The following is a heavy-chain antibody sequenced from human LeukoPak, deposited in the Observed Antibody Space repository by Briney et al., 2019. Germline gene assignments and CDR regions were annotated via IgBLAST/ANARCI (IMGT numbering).Heavy chain of an antibody. V-gene: IGHV3-23*01. CDR3: AKDQPGGPIVGVLSYFDY. D-gene: IGHD1-26*01. CDR1: GFTFSSEA. Sequence: PGGSLRLSCAVSGFTFSSEAMGWVRQLPGGGLEWVSTISPAGGTTYYAESMKGRFTISRDNSKNTLYLQMNSLRAEDTAVYYCAKDQPGGPIVGVLSYFDYWGQGTLVTVSS. J-gene: IGHJ4*02. CDR2: ISPAGGTT.